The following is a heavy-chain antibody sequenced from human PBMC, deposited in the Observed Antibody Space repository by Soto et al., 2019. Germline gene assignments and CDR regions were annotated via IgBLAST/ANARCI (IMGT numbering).Heavy chain of an antibody. CDR2: IIPIYGTA. J-gene: IGHJ4*02. CDR1: GGTFSSYA. CDR3: ARTCYMYSSSEGFDY. D-gene: IGHD6-13*01. Sequence: SVKVSCKASGGTFSSYAISWVRQAPGQELEWMGVIIPIYGTATYAQQFHGSVTSSADDSTSTAYMELSRLRSEETAVYYCARTCYMYSSSEGFDYWGQGTMVTVSS. V-gene: IGHV1-69*13.